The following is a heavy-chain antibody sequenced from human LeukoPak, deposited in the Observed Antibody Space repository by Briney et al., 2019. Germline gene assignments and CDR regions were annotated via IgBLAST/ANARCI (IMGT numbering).Heavy chain of an antibody. J-gene: IGHJ4*02. CDR3: ARSLSDYYDSSGYPNY. D-gene: IGHD3-22*01. V-gene: IGHV3-23*01. CDR1: GFTFSSYA. Sequence: GGSLRLSCAASGFTFSSYAMSWVRQAPGKGLEWVSAISGSGGSTYYADSVKGRFTISRDNAKNSLYLQMNSLRAEDTAVYYCARSLSDYYDSSGYPNYWGQGTLVTVSS. CDR2: ISGSGGST.